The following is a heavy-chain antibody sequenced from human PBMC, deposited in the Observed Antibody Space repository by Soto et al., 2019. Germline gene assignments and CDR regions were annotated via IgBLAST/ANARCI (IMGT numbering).Heavy chain of an antibody. J-gene: IGHJ3*02. CDR3: AKDLNLRFIAAAGSYAFDI. D-gene: IGHD6-13*01. V-gene: IGHV1-69*06. Sequence: GASVKVSCKASGGTFSSYAISWVRQGPGRGQEWMGGIIPIFGTANYAQKFQGRVPITADKSTSTAYMELSSLRSEDTAVYYCAKDLNLRFIAAAGSYAFDIWGQETMVTVSS. CDR1: GGTFSSYA. CDR2: IIPIFGTA.